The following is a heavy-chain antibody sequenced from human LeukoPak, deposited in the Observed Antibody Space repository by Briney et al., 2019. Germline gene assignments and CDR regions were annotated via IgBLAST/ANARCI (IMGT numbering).Heavy chain of an antibody. CDR2: ISWNSGSI. D-gene: IGHD3-22*01. J-gene: IGHJ4*02. CDR3: ARETYYYDSSGYYLSSFDY. Sequence: GRSLRLSCAASGFTFDDYAMHWVRQAPGKGLEWVSGISWNSGSIGYADSVKGRFTISRDNGKNSLYLQMNSLRAEDTAVYYCARETYYYDSSGYYLSSFDYWGQGTLVTVSS. V-gene: IGHV3-9*01. CDR1: GFTFDDYA.